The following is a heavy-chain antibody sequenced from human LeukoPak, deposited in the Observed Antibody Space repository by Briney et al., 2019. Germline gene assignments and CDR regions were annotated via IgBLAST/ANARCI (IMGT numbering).Heavy chain of an antibody. V-gene: IGHV3-30*04. CDR2: ISDDGSSK. J-gene: IGHJ3*02. CDR1: GFTFSTYA. CDR3: ARVDDLDAFDI. D-gene: IGHD2-2*03. Sequence: GGSLRLSCAASGFTFSTYAMSWVRQAPGKGLEWVAVISDDGSSKFYADSVKGRFTIFRDNSKNTLFLQINSLRPEDTAVYYCARVDDLDAFDIWGQGTLVTVSS.